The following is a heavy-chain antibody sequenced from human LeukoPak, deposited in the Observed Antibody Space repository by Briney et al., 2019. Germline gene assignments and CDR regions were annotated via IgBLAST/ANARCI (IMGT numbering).Heavy chain of an antibody. CDR1: GFTFSSYA. V-gene: IGHV3-23*01. J-gene: IGHJ3*02. CDR2: ISGSGGNT. Sequence: GGSLRLSCAASGFTFSSYAMSWVRQAPGKGLEWVSAISGSGGNTYYADSVKGRFTISRDNSKNTLYLQMNSLRAEDSAAYYCAKLRSGTTGNVEIWGQGTMVTVSS. D-gene: IGHD1-26*01. CDR3: AKLRSGTTGNVEI.